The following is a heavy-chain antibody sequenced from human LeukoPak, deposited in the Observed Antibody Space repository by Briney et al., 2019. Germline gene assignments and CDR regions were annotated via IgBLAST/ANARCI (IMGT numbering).Heavy chain of an antibody. Sequence: KSSETLSLTCAVSGYSISSGYYWSWIRQPPGKGLEWIGYIYYSGSTYYNPSLKSRVTISVDTSKNQFSLKLSSVTAADTAVYYCASPRARGGSYPFDYWGQGTLVTVSS. V-gene: IGHV4-30-4*08. J-gene: IGHJ4*02. CDR1: GYSISSGYY. D-gene: IGHD1-26*01. CDR2: IYYSGST. CDR3: ASPRARGGSYPFDY.